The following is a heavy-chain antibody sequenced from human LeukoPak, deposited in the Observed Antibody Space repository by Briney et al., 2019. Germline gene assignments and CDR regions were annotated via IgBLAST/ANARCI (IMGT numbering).Heavy chain of an antibody. CDR3: ASQTSPHGWFDP. V-gene: IGHV4-39*01. CDR1: GGSISSSSYY. Sequence: SETLSLTCTVSGGSISSSSYYWGWIRQPPGKGLEWIGSIYYSGSTYYNPSLKSRVTICVDTSKNQFSLKLSSVTAADTAVYYCASQTSPHGWFDPWGQGTLVTVSS. CDR2: IYYSGST. J-gene: IGHJ5*02.